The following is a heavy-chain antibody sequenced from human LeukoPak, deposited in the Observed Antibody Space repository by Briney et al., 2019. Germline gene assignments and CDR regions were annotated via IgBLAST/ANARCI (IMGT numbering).Heavy chain of an antibody. Sequence: GGSLRLSCAASGFTFSSHSMNWVRQAPGKGLEWVSYISSSSSTIYYADSVKGRFTISRDNAKTSQYLQMNSLRAEDTAVYYCARGAYYYEDWGQGTLVTVSS. V-gene: IGHV3-48*01. J-gene: IGHJ4*02. CDR3: ARGAYYYED. D-gene: IGHD3-22*01. CDR2: ISSSSSTI. CDR1: GFTFSSHS.